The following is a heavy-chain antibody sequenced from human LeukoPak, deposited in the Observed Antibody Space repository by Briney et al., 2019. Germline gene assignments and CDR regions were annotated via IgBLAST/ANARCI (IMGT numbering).Heavy chain of an antibody. CDR3: ARVRGTFETD. CDR1: GASISTYY. CDR2: LYYSGST. J-gene: IGHJ1*01. Sequence: SETLSLTCTVSGASISTYYWSWIRQPPGKGLDWIGYLYYSGSTTYSTSLKSRVTMSVDTSKSQFSLKLNSVTAADTAFYYCARVRGTFETDWGQGTLVTVSS. V-gene: IGHV4-59*01. D-gene: IGHD2/OR15-2a*01.